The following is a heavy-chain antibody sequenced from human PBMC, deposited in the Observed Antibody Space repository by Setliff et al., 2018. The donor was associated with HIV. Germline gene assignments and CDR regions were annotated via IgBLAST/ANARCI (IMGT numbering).Heavy chain of an antibody. V-gene: IGHV1-69*11. CDR3: ARDAGYSGSSWNY. CDR2: IIPILGTA. Sequence: SVKVSCKVSGYTFTGYYMHWVRQAPGQGLVWMGKIIPILGTANYAQRFQGRVTMTADESTSTVYMELNSLSSEDTAMYYCARDAGYSGSSWNYWGQGTLVTVSS. J-gene: IGHJ4*02. D-gene: IGHD5-12*01. CDR1: GYTFTGYY.